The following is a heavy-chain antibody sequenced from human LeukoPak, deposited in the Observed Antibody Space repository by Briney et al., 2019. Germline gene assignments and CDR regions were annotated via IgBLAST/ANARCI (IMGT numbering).Heavy chain of an antibody. D-gene: IGHD3-22*01. Sequence: GGSLRLSCAASGFTFSDYYMSWIRQAPGKGLEWVSYISSSGSTIYYADSVKGRFTISRDNAENSLYLQMNSLRAEDTAVYYCARAGSSGYYADAFDIWGQGTMVTVSS. J-gene: IGHJ3*02. V-gene: IGHV3-11*01. CDR3: ARAGSSGYYADAFDI. CDR1: GFTFSDYY. CDR2: ISSSGSTI.